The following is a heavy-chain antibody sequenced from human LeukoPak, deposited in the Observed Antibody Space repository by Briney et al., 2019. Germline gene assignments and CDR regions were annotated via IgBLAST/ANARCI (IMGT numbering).Heavy chain of an antibody. J-gene: IGHJ6*03. Sequence: PSETLSLTCAVYGVSFSGYYWSWIRQPPGKGLEWIGEINHSGSTNYNPSLKSRVTISVDTSKNQFSLKLSSVTAADTAVYYCARGQGASRYMDVWGKGTTVTVSS. CDR3: ARGQGASRYMDV. CDR2: INHSGST. CDR1: GVSFSGYY. V-gene: IGHV4-34*01.